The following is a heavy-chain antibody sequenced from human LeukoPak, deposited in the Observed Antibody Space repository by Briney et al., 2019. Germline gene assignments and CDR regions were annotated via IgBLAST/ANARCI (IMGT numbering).Heavy chain of an antibody. Sequence: SETLSLTCTVSGGSISSYYWGWIRQPPGKGLEWIGYIYYSGSTNYNPSLKSRVTISVDTSKNQFSLKLSSVTAADTAVYYCARDRPIVGATDAFDIWGQGTMVTVSS. V-gene: IGHV4-59*01. J-gene: IGHJ3*02. D-gene: IGHD1-26*01. CDR1: GGSISSYY. CDR3: ARDRPIVGATDAFDI. CDR2: IYYSGST.